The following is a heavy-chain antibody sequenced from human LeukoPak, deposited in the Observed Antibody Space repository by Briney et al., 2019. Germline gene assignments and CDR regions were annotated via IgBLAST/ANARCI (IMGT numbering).Heavy chain of an antibody. CDR3: ARGRLLEWFDN. J-gene: IGHJ5*02. D-gene: IGHD3-3*01. Sequence: PSETLSLTCTVSGGSISYYYWSWIRQPPGKRLEWIGYISDTGYTNYNPFLKSRVAISVDTSKRQFSLKLSSVTAADTAVYYCARGRLLEWFDNWGRGTLVSVSS. CDR2: ISDTGYT. V-gene: IGHV4-59*01. CDR1: GGSISYYY.